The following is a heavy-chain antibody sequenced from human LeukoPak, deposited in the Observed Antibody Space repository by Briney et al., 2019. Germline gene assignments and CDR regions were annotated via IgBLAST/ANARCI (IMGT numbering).Heavy chain of an antibody. CDR2: IYTSGST. D-gene: IGHD2-21*02. CDR1: GGSISSYY. Sequence: SGTLSLTCTVSGGSISSYYRSWIRQPAGKGLEWIGRIYTSGSTNYNPSLKSRVTISVDRSKNQFSLKLSSVTAADTAVYYCARDQPLLTYNWFDPWGQGTLVTVSS. V-gene: IGHV4-4*07. CDR3: ARDQPLLTYNWFDP. J-gene: IGHJ5*02.